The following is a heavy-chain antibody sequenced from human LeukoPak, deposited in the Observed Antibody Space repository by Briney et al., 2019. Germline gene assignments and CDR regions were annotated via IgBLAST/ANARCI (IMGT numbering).Heavy chain of an antibody. V-gene: IGHV3-30-3*01. J-gene: IGHJ4*02. CDR2: ISYDGSNK. CDR3: ARGLGYCSGGSCFRSYFDY. Sequence: GGSLRLSCAASGFTFSSYAMHWVRQAPGKGLEWVAVISYDGSNKYYADSVKGRFTISRDNSKNTLYPQMNSLRAEDTAVYYCARGLGYCSGGSCFRSYFDYWGQGTLVTVSS. CDR1: GFTFSSYA. D-gene: IGHD2-15*01.